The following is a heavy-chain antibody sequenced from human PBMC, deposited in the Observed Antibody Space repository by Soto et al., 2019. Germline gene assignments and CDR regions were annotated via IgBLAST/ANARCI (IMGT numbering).Heavy chain of an antibody. CDR1: GGSFSGYY. Sequence: TSETLSLTCAVYGGSFSGYYWSWIRQPPGKGLEWIGEINHSGSTNYNPSLKSRVTISVDTSKNQFSLKLSSVTAADTAVYYCARIYYYYMDVWGKGTTVTVSS. V-gene: IGHV4-34*01. CDR3: ARIYYYYMDV. CDR2: INHSGST. J-gene: IGHJ6*03.